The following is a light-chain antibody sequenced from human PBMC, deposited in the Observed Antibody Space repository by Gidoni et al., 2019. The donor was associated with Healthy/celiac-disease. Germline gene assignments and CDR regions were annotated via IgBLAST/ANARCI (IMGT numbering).Light chain of an antibody. V-gene: IGLV2-11*01. Sequence: QSALTQPRSVSGSPGQSVTISCTGTSSYVGGYNYVSCYQHHPGKAPKLMIYDVSKRPSGVPDRFSGSKSGNTASLTISGLQAEDEAEYYCCSYAGSYTLVVFGGGTKLXV. CDR2: DVS. CDR1: SSYVGGYNY. J-gene: IGLJ2*01. CDR3: CSYAGSYTLVV.